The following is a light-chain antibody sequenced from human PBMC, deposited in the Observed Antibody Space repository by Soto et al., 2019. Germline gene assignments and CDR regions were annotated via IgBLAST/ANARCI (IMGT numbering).Light chain of an antibody. J-gene: IGKJ1*01. V-gene: IGKV3-11*01. CDR1: QTVRNNY. CDR2: DAS. Sequence: EIVLAQSPGPLSLSPGERATLSCRASQTVRNNYLAWYQQKPGQAPRPLIYDASNRATGIPARFSGSGSGTDFTLTISSLEPEDSAVYYCQQNLGVHTFGQGTKVDIK. CDR3: QQNLGVHT.